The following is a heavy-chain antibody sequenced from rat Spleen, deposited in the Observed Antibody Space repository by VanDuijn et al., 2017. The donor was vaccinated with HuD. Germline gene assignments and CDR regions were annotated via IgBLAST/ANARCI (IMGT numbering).Heavy chain of an antibody. Sequence: EVQLVESGGGLVHPGGSLKLSCIASGFTFNNYWMTWIRQAPTKGLEWVATINYDGSSTYYRDSVKGRFTISRDNAKSTLYLQMDSLRSEDTATYYCARLGTEAIGNWFSYWGQGTLVSVSS. D-gene: IGHD1-11*01. CDR2: INYDGSST. V-gene: IGHV5-29*01. CDR3: ARLGTEAIGNWFSY. CDR1: GFTFNNYW. J-gene: IGHJ3*01.